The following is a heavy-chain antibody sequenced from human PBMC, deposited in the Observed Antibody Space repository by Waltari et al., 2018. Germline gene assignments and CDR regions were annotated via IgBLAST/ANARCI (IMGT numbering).Heavy chain of an antibody. Sequence: QVQLVESGGGVVQPGRSLRLSCAASGFTFSSYGMHWVRQAPGKGLEWVAVIWYDGSNKYYADSVKGRFTISRDNSKNTLYLQMNSLRAEDTAVYYCARESLWFGERACDIWGQGTMVTVSS. CDR2: IWYDGSNK. V-gene: IGHV3-33*01. D-gene: IGHD3-10*01. CDR3: ARESLWFGERACDI. J-gene: IGHJ3*02. CDR1: GFTFSSYG.